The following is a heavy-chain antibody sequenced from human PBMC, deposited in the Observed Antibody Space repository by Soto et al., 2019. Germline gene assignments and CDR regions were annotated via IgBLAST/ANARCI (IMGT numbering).Heavy chain of an antibody. CDR2: IYYSGIT. CDR1: GGSISSYY. J-gene: IGHJ4*02. Sequence: SETLSLTCTVSGGSISSYYWSWIRQPPGKGLEWIGYIYYSGITNYNPSLKSRVTISVDTSKNQFSLKLSSVTAADTAVYYCARSDSSSWFDYWGQGTLVTVSS. CDR3: ARSDSSSWFDY. D-gene: IGHD6-13*01. V-gene: IGHV4-59*01.